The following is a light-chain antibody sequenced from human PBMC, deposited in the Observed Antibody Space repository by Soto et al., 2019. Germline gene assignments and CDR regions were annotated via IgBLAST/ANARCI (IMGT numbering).Light chain of an antibody. Sequence: QSALTQPPSASGSPGQSVTISCTGTSSNVGASKYVSWYQQYPGQAPRLIIYEVTQRPSGVPDRFSGSKSGNTASLTISGLQAEDESDYYCSSYRSTNPLYVFGTRTKLTVL. V-gene: IGLV2-8*01. J-gene: IGLJ1*01. CDR3: SSYRSTNPLYV. CDR2: EVT. CDR1: SSNVGASKY.